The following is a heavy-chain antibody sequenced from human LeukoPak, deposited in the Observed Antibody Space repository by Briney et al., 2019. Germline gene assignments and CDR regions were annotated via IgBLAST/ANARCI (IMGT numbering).Heavy chain of an antibody. CDR2: IYYSGST. CDR3: ARPSPSTIFGVVTSWYFDL. Sequence: KSSETLSLTCTVSGGSISSSSYYWGWIRQPPGKGLEWIGSIYYSGSTYYNPSLKSRVTISVDTSKNQFSLRLSSVTAADTAVYYCARPSPSTIFGVVTSWYFDLWGRGTLVTVSS. CDR1: GGSISSSSYY. V-gene: IGHV4-39*01. D-gene: IGHD3-3*01. J-gene: IGHJ2*01.